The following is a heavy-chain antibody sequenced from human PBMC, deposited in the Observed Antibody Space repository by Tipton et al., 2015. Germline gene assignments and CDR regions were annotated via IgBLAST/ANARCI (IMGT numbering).Heavy chain of an antibody. J-gene: IGHJ6*02. CDR1: GGSLNDYY. Sequence: TLSLTCSVSGGSLNDYYWSWIRQSPGKGLEWIGYIYYTGPTKYNPSLKSRVNISVDRAKNQFSLQLSSVTVADSAVYYCARDLEHGMDVWGQGTTVTVSS. D-gene: IGHD5-24*01. V-gene: IGHV4-59*01. CDR3: ARDLEHGMDV. CDR2: IYYTGPT.